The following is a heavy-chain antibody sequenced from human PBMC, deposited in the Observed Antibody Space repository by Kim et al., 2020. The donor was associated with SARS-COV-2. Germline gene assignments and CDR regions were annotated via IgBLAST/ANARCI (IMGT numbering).Heavy chain of an antibody. J-gene: IGHJ4*02. CDR1: GGSISSSNW. CDR2: IYHSGST. Sequence: SETLSLTCAVSGGSISSSNWWSWVRQPPGKGLEWIGEIYHSGSTNYNPSVKSRVTISVDKSKNQFSLKLSSVTAADTAVYYCAGGGARIAARGYFDYWGQGTLVTVSS. D-gene: IGHD6-6*01. CDR3: AGGGARIAARGYFDY. V-gene: IGHV4-4*02.